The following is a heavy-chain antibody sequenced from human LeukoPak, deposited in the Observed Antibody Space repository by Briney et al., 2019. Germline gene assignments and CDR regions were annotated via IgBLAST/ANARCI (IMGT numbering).Heavy chain of an antibody. D-gene: IGHD6-13*01. V-gene: IGHV3-30*04. CDR3: ARDRIVYIAAAVYHGSFDY. CDR1: GFTFSSYA. CDR2: ISYDGSNK. J-gene: IGHJ4*02. Sequence: GRSLRLSCAASGFTFSSYAMHWVRQAPGKGLEWVAVISYDGSNKYYADSVKGRFTISRDNSKNTLYLQMNSLRAEDTAVYYCARDRIVYIAAAVYHGSFDYGGQGTLVTVSS.